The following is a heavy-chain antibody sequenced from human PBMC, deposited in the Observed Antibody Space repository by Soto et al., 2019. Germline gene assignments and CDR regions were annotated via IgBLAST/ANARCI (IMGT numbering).Heavy chain of an antibody. CDR2: IKSKTDGGTT. Sequence: EVQLVESGGGLVKPGGSLRLSCAASGFTFSNAWMNWVRQAPGKGLEWVGRIKSKTDGGTTDYAAPVKGRFTISRDDSKNTLYLQMNSLKTEDTAVYYCTTDHPHCTNGVCYIYYYYYGMDVWGQGTTVTVSS. CDR3: TTDHPHCTNGVCYIYYYYYGMDV. D-gene: IGHD2-8*01. CDR1: GFTFSNAW. V-gene: IGHV3-15*07. J-gene: IGHJ6*02.